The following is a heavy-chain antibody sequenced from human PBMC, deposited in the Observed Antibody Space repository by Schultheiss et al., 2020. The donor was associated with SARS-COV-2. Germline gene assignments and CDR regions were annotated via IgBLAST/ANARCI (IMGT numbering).Heavy chain of an antibody. CDR1: GGSISSGSYY. J-gene: IGHJ5*02. CDR3: ARDGGGSSWYVH. V-gene: IGHV4-39*07. CDR2: IYYSGST. Sequence: SETLSLTCTVSGGSISSGSYYWSWIRQPAGKGLEWIGSIYYSGSTYYNPSLKSRVTISVDTSKNQFSLKLSSVTAADTAVYYCARDGGGSSWYVHWGQGTLVTVSS. D-gene: IGHD6-13*01.